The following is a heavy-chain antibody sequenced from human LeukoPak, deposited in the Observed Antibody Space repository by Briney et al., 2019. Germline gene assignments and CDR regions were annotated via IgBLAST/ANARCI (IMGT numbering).Heavy chain of an antibody. CDR2: ITGYSSYI. CDR3: AKLGVTTPRDY. J-gene: IGHJ4*02. CDR1: GFTFSSYS. V-gene: IGHV3-21*01. Sequence: GGSLRLSCAASGFTFSSYSMNWVRQAPGKGLEWVSSITGYSSYIYYGDSVKGRFTISRDNAKNSLDLQMNSLRAEDTAVYYCAKLGVTTPRDYWGQGTLVTVSS. D-gene: IGHD4-17*01.